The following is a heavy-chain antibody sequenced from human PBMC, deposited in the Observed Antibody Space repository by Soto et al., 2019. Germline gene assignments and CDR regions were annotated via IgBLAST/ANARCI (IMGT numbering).Heavy chain of an antibody. CDR3: AKTPITMMVVVSVFDY. CDR2: ISGSGGST. J-gene: IGHJ4*02. CDR1: GFTFSSYA. V-gene: IGHV3-23*01. D-gene: IGHD3-22*01. Sequence: GGSLRLSCAASGFTFSSYAMSWVRQAPGKGLEWVSAISGSGGSTYYADSVKGRFTISRDNSKNTLYLQMNSLRAEDTAVYYCAKTPITMMVVVSVFDYWGQGTLVTAPQ.